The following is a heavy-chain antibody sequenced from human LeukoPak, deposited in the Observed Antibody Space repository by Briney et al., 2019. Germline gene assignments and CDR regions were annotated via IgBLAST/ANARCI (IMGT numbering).Heavy chain of an antibody. CDR3: ARXFIGSXSXYMDY. CDR1: GGSFSGYY. D-gene: IGHD3-10*01. J-gene: IGHJ4*02. CDR2: INHSGST. V-gene: IGHV4-34*01. Sequence: SETLSLTCAVYGGSFSGYYWSWIRQPPGKGLEWIGEINHSGSTNYNPSLKSRVTISVDTSKNQFSLRLSSVTAADTAVYYCARXFIGSXSXYMDYWGQGTLVTVSS.